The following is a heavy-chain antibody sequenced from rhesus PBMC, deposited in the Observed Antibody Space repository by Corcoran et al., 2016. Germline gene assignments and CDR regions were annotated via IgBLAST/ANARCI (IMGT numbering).Heavy chain of an antibody. CDR1: GFTFSSYG. V-gene: IGHV3S5*01. J-gene: IGHJ4*01. D-gene: IGHD3-22*01. CDR2: IKSGGGST. CDR3: AKKSWTDYYYFDY. Sequence: EVQLVETGGGLVQPGGSLKLSCAASGFTFSSYGMSWVRQSPGKGLEWVSAIKSGGGSTYDADSVKGRVTISRDNSKTTLSLQMNSLRAEDTAVYYCAKKSWTDYYYFDYWGQGVLVTVSS.